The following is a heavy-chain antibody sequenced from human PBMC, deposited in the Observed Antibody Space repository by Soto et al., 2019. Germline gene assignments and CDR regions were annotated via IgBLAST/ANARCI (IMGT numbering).Heavy chain of an antibody. CDR1: GFTFINFA. Sequence: GGSLRLSCAASGFTFINFAMTWVRQAPGKGLECVSSISHTDDDPFYADSVKGRFTISRDNSKNTISLQMDSLRAEDTAVYYCARPLIPTTYWGQGTLVTVSS. CDR3: ARPLIPTTY. J-gene: IGHJ4*02. D-gene: IGHD1-1*01. CDR2: ISHTDDDP. V-gene: IGHV3-23*01.